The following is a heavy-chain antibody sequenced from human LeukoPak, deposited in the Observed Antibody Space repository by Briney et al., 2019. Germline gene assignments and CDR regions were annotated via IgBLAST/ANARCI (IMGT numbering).Heavy chain of an antibody. V-gene: IGHV4-39*07. CDR1: GGSITSSSHY. CDR3: ARGRGSSWYYFDS. D-gene: IGHD6-13*01. J-gene: IGHJ4*02. CDR2: IYYSGDT. Sequence: SETLSLTCTVSGGSITSSSHYWGWIRQPPGKGLEWIGSIYYSGDTYYNPSLKSRVTMTVDTSKNQFSLNLSSVAAADTAVYYCARGRGSSWYYFDSWGQGTLVTVSS.